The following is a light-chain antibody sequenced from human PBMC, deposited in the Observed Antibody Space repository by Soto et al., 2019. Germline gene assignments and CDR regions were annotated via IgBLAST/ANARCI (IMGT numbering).Light chain of an antibody. V-gene: IGKV3-20*01. CDR2: GAS. Sequence: EIGLTQSPGTLSSSPAERATLSCRASQSVSSSYLAWYQQKPGQAPRLLIYGASSTATGIPDRFSGSGSGTDFTLTISRLEPEDFAVYYCQQYGSSPLTFGGGTKVEIK. CDR3: QQYGSSPLT. CDR1: QSVSSSY. J-gene: IGKJ4*01.